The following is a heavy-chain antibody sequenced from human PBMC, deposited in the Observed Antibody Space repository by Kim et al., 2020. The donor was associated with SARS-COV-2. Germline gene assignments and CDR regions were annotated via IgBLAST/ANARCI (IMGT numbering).Heavy chain of an antibody. CDR1: GGSFSGYY. CDR2: IIHSGST. CDR3: ARDSTVTTRDYYGMDV. V-gene: IGHV4-34*12. Sequence: SETLSLTCAVYGGSFSGYYWSWIRQLPGKGLEWIGEIIHSGSTNYNPSLKSQVTISVDTSKNQFSLKLSSVTADTAVYDSARDSTVTTRDYYGMDVWGQG. D-gene: IGHD4-17*01. J-gene: IGHJ6*02.